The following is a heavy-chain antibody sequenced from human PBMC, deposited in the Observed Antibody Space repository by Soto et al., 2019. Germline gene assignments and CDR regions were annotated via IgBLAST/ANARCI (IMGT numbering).Heavy chain of an antibody. CDR1: GYTFTSYD. Sequence: QVQLVQSGAEVKKPGASVKVSCKASGYTFTSYDINWVRQATGQGLEWMGWMNPNSGNTGYAQKCQGRVTMTRNTSISTAYMELSSRISEDTAVYYCARGGYSSGWYDLWGKGTLVTVSS. D-gene: IGHD6-19*01. J-gene: IGHJ5*02. CDR2: MNPNSGNT. V-gene: IGHV1-8*01. CDR3: ARGGYSSGWYDL.